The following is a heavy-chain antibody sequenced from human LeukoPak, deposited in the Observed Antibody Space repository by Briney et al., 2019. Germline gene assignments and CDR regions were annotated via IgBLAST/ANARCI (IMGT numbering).Heavy chain of an antibody. Sequence: GESLKISCKDSGCSFTNYWIGWVRQMPGEGLEWMGIIHSADSNTKYSPSFEGQVTISADKSISTAYLQWSGLKASDTAMYYCAGARHGDYRWDYWGQGTLVTVSS. J-gene: IGHJ4*02. CDR1: GCSFTNYW. CDR3: AGARHGDYRWDY. D-gene: IGHD4-17*01. CDR2: IHSADSNT. V-gene: IGHV5-51*01.